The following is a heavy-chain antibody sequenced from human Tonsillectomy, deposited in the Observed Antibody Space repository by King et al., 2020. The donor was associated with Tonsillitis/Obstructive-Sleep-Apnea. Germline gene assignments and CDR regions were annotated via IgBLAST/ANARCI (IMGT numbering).Heavy chain of an antibody. V-gene: IGHV3-21*01. CDR2: ISSSSSYI. CDR1: GFTFSSYS. D-gene: IGHD3-22*01. Sequence: VQLVESGGGLVKPGGSLRLSCAASGFTFSSYSMNWVRQAPGKGLEWVSSISSSSSYIYYADSVKGRFTISRDNAKNSLYLQMNSLRAEDTAVYYCARDRSLGSSSGDDYWGQGTLVTVSS. J-gene: IGHJ4*02. CDR3: ARDRSLGSSSGDDY.